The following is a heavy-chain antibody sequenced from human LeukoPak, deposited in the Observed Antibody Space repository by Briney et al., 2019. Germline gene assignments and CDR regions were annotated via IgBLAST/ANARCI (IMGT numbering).Heavy chain of an antibody. J-gene: IGHJ4*02. CDR1: GGSFSTFY. D-gene: IGHD3-10*01. V-gene: IGHV4-34*01. CDR2: INHNGNT. Sequence: SETLSLTCGVSGGSFSTFYWNWIRQHPGKGLEWIGEINHNGNTNYNPSLTGRVTLSVDKSKNQFSRKLRSVTAADTALYYCATVAIRAEFHFDHWGQGLLVTVSS. CDR3: ATVAIRAEFHFDH.